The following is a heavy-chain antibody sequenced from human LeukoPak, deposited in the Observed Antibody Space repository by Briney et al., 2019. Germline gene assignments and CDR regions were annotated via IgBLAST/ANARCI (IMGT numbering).Heavy chain of an antibody. J-gene: IGHJ6*02. CDR3: ARAPTNYYGMDV. V-gene: IGHV3-11*01. Sequence: SGGSPRLSCAASGFTFSDYYMSWIRQAPGKGLGWVSYISSSGSTIYYADSVKGRFTISRDNAKNSLYLQMNSLRAEDTAVYYCARAPTNYYGMDVWGQGTTVTVSS. D-gene: IGHD5-12*01. CDR2: ISSSGSTI. CDR1: GFTFSDYY.